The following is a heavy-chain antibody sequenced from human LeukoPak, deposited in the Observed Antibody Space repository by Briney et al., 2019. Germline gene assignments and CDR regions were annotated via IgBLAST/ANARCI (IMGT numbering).Heavy chain of an antibody. J-gene: IGHJ4*02. D-gene: IGHD2-8*02. Sequence: PGGSLRLSCAASGFTFSSYSMNWVRQAPGKGLEWVANIKQDGSEKRYVDPVEGRFTISRDNAKNSLYLQMSSLRAEDTGVYYCVRAPATKEWRCMDYWGQGTLVTVSS. CDR3: VRAPATKEWRCMDY. V-gene: IGHV3-7*01. CDR2: IKQDGSEK. CDR1: GFTFSSYS.